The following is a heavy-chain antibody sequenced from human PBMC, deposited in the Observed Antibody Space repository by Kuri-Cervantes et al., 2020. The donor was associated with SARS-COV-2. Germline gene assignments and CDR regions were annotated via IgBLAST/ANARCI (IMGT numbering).Heavy chain of an antibody. CDR3: AKDYRQLAASDAFDI. J-gene: IGHJ3*02. CDR2: IWYDGSNK. Sequence: GESLKISCAASGFTFSSYGMHWVRQAPGKGLEWVAVIWYDGSNKYYADSVKGRFTISRDNSKNTLYLQMNSLRAEDTAVYYCAKDYRQLAASDAFDIWGQGTMVTVSS. V-gene: IGHV3-33*06. CDR1: GFTFSSYG. D-gene: IGHD6-6*01.